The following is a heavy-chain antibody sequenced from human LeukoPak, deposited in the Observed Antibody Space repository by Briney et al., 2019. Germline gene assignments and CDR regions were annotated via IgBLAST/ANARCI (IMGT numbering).Heavy chain of an antibody. J-gene: IGHJ3*02. CDR2: IDPSDSYT. D-gene: IGHD5-18*01. V-gene: IGHV5-10-1*01. CDR3: ARPIQGYSYGYPDAFDI. Sequence: GESLKISCKGSGYSFTSYWISWVRQMLGKGLDWMGRIDPSDSYTNYSPSFQGHVTISADKSISTAYPQWSSLKASDTAMYYCARPIQGYSYGYPDAFDIWGQGTMVTVSS. CDR1: GYSFTSYW.